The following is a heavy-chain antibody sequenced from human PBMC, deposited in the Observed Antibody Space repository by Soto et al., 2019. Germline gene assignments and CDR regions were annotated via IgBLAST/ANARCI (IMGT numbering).Heavy chain of an antibody. CDR3: ARESYDILTGSPLYYFDY. CDR1: GDSISSTHW. D-gene: IGHD3-9*01. CDR2: IYHTGST. Sequence: PSETLSLTCVVSGDSISSTHWWTWVRQTPGKGLEWIGEIYHTGSTKYNPSLKNRVTISVDKSNNEFSLNLKSVTAADTAVYYCARESYDILTGSPLYYFDYWGQGTMVTVS. J-gene: IGHJ4*02. V-gene: IGHV4-4*02.